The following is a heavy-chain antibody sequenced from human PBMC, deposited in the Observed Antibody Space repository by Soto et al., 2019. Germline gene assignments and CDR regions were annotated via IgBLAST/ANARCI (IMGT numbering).Heavy chain of an antibody. CDR2: ISGGGSTT. D-gene: IGHD3-16*01. CDR1: GFTFSSYW. Sequence: EVQLVESGGGLVQPGGSLRLSCAASGFTFSSYWMHWVRQAPGKGLVWVSRISGGGSTTNYADSVKGRFTISRDNAKNTLYLQMNRLRAEDTAVYYCASGGGSSPEGGDYWGQGTLVTGSS. J-gene: IGHJ4*02. CDR3: ASGGGSSPEGGDY. V-gene: IGHV3-74*01.